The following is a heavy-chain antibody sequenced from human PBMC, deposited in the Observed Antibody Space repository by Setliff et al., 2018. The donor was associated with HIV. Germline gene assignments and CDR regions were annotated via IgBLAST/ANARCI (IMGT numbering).Heavy chain of an antibody. V-gene: IGHV4-61*02. Sequence: SETLSLTCTVSGGSISSGSYYWSWIRQPAGKGLEWIGRIWTSGSTNYNPSLKSRVTISVDTSKNQFSLKLSSVTAADTAVYCCARGTGSYGSDYWGQGTLVTVSS. CDR1: GGSISSGSYY. D-gene: IGHD5-18*01. CDR2: IWTSGST. J-gene: IGHJ4*02. CDR3: ARGTGSYGSDY.